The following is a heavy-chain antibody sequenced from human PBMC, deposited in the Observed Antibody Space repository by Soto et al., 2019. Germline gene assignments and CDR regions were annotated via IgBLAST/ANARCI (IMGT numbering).Heavy chain of an antibody. D-gene: IGHD2-21*01. CDR1: GFSLSTTGVG. J-gene: IGHJ6*02. V-gene: IGHV2-5*02. CDR2: IYWDDDK. CDR3: VQSRCGGDCLQSYSSDSYYGLDV. Sequence: QITLKESGPTLVKPTQTLTLTCTFSGFSLSTTGVGVGWIRQPPGKALEWLALIYWDDDKRYNPSLKSRLTITKDTSKYQVVLTMTNMDPVDTATYYCVQSRCGGDCLQSYSSDSYYGLDVWGQGTTVTVSS.